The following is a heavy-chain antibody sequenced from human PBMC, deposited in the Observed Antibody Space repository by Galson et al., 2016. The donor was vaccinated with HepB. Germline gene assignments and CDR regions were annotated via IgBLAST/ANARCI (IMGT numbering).Heavy chain of an antibody. CDR3: ARDLGVSSITARSGLDP. Sequence: SVKVSCKASGYTFSSYAIHWVRQAPGQRPEWLGWINAANGNTRYSQELKGRVTITRDTSASTAYMDLSSLRSEDTAFHYCARDLGVSSITARSGLDPWGQGTLVTVSS. V-gene: IGHV1-3*01. D-gene: IGHD6-6*01. CDR1: GYTFSSYA. J-gene: IGHJ5*02. CDR2: INAANGNT.